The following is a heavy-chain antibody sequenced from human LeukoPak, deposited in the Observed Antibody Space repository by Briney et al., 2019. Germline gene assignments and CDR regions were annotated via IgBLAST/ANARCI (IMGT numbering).Heavy chain of an antibody. V-gene: IGHV1-24*01. D-gene: IGHD3-22*01. Sequence: ASVKVSCKGSGYSLSELIMHWVRQAPGKGLEWMGGFDPEDGENNYAQKFQGRVAMTEDTSTDTVYVELSSLRSEDTAVYYCATGPHWGYFESGGSYKNWFDPWGQGTLVTVSS. J-gene: IGHJ5*02. CDR3: ATGPHWGYFESGGSYKNWFDP. CDR2: FDPEDGEN. CDR1: GYSLSELI.